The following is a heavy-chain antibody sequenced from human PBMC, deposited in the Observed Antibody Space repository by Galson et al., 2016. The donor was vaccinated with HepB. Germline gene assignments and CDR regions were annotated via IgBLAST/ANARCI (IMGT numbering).Heavy chain of an antibody. V-gene: IGHV3-23*01. J-gene: IGHJ4*02. CDR2: ISVSGTNK. CDR1: GFGFSNYA. D-gene: IGHD2-2*01. CDR3: VRYQRVAGTYYFDY. Sequence: SLRLSCAASGFGFSNYAMSWVRQAPGKGLEWLSVISVSGTNKYYAESVNGRFAISRDDPENTVYLQMSSLRAEDTAVYCCVRYQRVAGTYYFDYWGQGTLVTVSS.